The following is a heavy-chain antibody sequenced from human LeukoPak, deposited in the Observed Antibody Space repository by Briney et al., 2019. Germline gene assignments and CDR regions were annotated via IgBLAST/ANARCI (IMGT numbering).Heavy chain of an antibody. CDR1: GFTFSTYW. D-gene: IGHD3-9*01. CDR3: ARGNRYSQNS. Sequence: GGSLRLSCAASGFTFSTYWMHWVRQTPGKGLVWVSRINSDGTSTTSADSVKGRFTISRDNVKNTLYLQLNSLRAEDTAVYFCARGNRYSQNSWGQGTLVTVSS. V-gene: IGHV3-74*01. CDR2: INSDGTST. J-gene: IGHJ4*02.